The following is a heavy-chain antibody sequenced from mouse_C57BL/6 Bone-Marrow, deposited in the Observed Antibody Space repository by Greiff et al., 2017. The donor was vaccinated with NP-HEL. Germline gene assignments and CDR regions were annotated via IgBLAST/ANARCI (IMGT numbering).Heavy chain of an antibody. CDR3: AREGGFGSSTGYAMDY. CDR2: INPNNGGT. Sequence: EVKLMESGPELVKPGASVKIPCKASGYTFTDYNMDWVKQSHGKSLEWIGDINPNNGGTIYNQKFKGKATLTVDKSSSTAYMELRSLTSEDTAVYYCAREGGFGSSTGYAMDYWGQGTSVTVSS. J-gene: IGHJ4*01. CDR1: GYTFTDYN. D-gene: IGHD1-1*01. V-gene: IGHV1-18*01.